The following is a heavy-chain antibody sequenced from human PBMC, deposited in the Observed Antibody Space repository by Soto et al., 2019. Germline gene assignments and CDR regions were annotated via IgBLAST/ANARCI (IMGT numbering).Heavy chain of an antibody. D-gene: IGHD3-3*01. CDR2: FDPEDGET. Sequence: ASVKVSCKVSGYTLAELSMHWVRQAPGKGLEWMGGFDPEDGETIYAQKFRGRVTMTEDTSTDTAYMELSSLRSEDTAVYYCATGRRFWSGYYIDYWGQGTLVTVSS. CDR1: GYTLAELS. V-gene: IGHV1-24*01. J-gene: IGHJ4*02. CDR3: ATGRRFWSGYYIDY.